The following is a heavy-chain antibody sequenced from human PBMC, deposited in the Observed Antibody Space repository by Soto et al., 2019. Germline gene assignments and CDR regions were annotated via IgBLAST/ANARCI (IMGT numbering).Heavy chain of an antibody. CDR2: IKQDGSEK. Sequence: GGSLRLSCAATGFTFSRYWMSWVRPAPGKGLEWVANIKQDGSEKYYVDSVKGRFTISRDNAKNSLYLQMNSLRAEDTAVYYCARDQFWSGTFDYWGQGTLVTVSS. D-gene: IGHD3-3*01. CDR3: ARDQFWSGTFDY. V-gene: IGHV3-7*01. J-gene: IGHJ4*02. CDR1: GFTFSRYW.